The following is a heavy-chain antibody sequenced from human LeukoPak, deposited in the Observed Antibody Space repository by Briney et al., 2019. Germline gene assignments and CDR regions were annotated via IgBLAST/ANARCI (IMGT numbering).Heavy chain of an antibody. CDR1: GFTFSSYS. Sequence: PGGSLRLSCAASGFTFSSYSMNWVRQAPGKGLEWVSSISSSSSYIYYADSVKGRFTISRDNAKNSLYLQMNGLRAEDTAVYYCARDLVGAIDYWGQGTLVTVSS. V-gene: IGHV3-21*01. CDR3: ARDLVGAIDY. J-gene: IGHJ4*02. CDR2: ISSSSSYI. D-gene: IGHD1-26*01.